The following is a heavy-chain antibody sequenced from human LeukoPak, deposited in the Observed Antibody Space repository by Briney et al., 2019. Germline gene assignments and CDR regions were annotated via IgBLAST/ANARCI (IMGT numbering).Heavy chain of an antibody. V-gene: IGHV4-30-4*08. Sequence: SETLSLTCTVSNDSINSYYWSWIRQPPGKGLEWIGYIYYSGSTYYNPSLKSRVTISVDTSKNQFSLKLSSVTAADTAVYYCARDYYDSSDWGQGTLVTVSS. CDR1: NDSINSYY. CDR2: IYYSGST. J-gene: IGHJ1*01. CDR3: ARDYYDSSD. D-gene: IGHD3-22*01.